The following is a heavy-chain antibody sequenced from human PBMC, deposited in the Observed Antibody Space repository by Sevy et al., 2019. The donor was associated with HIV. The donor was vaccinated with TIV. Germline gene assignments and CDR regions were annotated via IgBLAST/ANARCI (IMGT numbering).Heavy chain of an antibody. CDR1: GFTFSYYN. Sequence: GGSLRLSCAASGFTFSYYNMNWVRQAPGKGLEWVSSISSGSSYVYHADSVKGRFTISRDNAKNSLYLQMHSLRTEDTAVYYCASPLHYYDSPSAYWGQGTQVTVSS. CDR3: ASPLHYYDSPSAY. D-gene: IGHD3-22*01. CDR2: ISSGSSYV. V-gene: IGHV3-21*01. J-gene: IGHJ4*02.